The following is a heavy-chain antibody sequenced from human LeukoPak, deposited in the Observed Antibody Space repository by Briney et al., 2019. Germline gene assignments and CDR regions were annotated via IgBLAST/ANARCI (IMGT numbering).Heavy chain of an antibody. Sequence: GGTLRLSCAASGFTFDDYAMHWVRQAPGKGLEWVSGISWNSGSIGYADSVKGRFTISRDNSKNSLYLQMNSLRAEDTALYYCAKDSPYIVGGNGYFDYWGQGTLVTVSS. D-gene: IGHD1-26*01. V-gene: IGHV3-9*01. CDR3: AKDSPYIVGGNGYFDY. J-gene: IGHJ4*02. CDR1: GFTFDDYA. CDR2: ISWNSGSI.